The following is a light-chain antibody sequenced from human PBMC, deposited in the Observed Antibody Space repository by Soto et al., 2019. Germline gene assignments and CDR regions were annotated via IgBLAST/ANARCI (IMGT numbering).Light chain of an antibody. CDR1: QTISSW. CDR2: KAS. J-gene: IGKJ1*01. Sequence: IRMSKSAATLSGSLGDRVTLTCRASQTISSWLAWYQQKPGKPPKILIYKASTLKSGVPSRFSGSGSGTECTLTISSLQPDDVATYNCQHYNCYPEAFGQGTMVDI. CDR3: QHYNCYPEA. V-gene: IGKV1-5*03.